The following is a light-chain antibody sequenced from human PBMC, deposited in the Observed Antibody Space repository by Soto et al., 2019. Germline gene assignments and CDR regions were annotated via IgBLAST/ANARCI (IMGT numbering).Light chain of an antibody. CDR1: SSDVGSYYP. V-gene: IGLV2-23*02. J-gene: IGLJ1*01. CDR3: CSYAGDTTSFV. CDR2: EVN. Sequence: QSALTQPASMSGSPGQSITISCTGTSSDVGSYYPVSWFQQHPGKAPKLIIYEVNKRPSGVSDRFSGSKSGNTASLTISGLQAADEAEYYCCSYAGDTTSFVFGTGTKLTVL.